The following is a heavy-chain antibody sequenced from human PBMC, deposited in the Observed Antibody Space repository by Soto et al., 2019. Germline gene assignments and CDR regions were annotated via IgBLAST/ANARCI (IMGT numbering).Heavy chain of an antibody. CDR1: GDSVSINRAA. J-gene: IGHJ4*02. CDR3: VRGIDSSFDY. CDR2: TYYRSKWKN. D-gene: IGHD6-13*01. V-gene: IGHV6-1*01. Sequence: SQTLSLTCVISGDSVSINRAAWNVVRQSPSRGLEWLGRTYYRSKWKNDYALSVNSRITINPDTSKNQFSLQLNSVTPEDTAVYYCVRGIDSSFDYWGQGTLVTVSS.